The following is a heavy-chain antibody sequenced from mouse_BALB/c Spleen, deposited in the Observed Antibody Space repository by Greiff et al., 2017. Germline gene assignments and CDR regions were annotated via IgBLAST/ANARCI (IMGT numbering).Heavy chain of an antibody. CDR3: ARSGSSYCFDY. CDR1: GYTFSSYW. CDR2: ILPGSGST. J-gene: IGHJ2*01. Sequence: QVQLQQSGAELMKPGASVKISCKATGYTFSSYWIEWVKQRPGHGLEWIGEILPGSGSTNYNEKFKGKATFTADTSSNTAYMQLSSLTSEDSAVYYCARSGSSYCFDYWGQGTTLTVSS. D-gene: IGHD1-1*01. V-gene: IGHV1-9*01.